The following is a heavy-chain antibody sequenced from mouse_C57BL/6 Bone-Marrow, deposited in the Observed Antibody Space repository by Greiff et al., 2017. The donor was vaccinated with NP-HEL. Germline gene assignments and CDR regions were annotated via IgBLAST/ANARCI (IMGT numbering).Heavy chain of an antibody. CDR1: GYTFTSYW. Sequence: QVHVKQSGAELVKPGASVKLSCKASGYTFTSYWMHWVKQRPGQGLEWIGMIHPNSGSTNYNEKFKSKATLTVDKSSSTAYMQLSSLTSEDSAVYYCARRDYGSSGGYFDVWGTGTTVTVSS. V-gene: IGHV1-64*01. CDR2: IHPNSGST. J-gene: IGHJ1*03. D-gene: IGHD1-1*01. CDR3: ARRDYGSSGGYFDV.